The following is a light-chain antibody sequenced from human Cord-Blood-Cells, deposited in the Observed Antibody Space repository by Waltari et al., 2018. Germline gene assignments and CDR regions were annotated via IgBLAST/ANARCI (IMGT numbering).Light chain of an antibody. J-gene: IGKJ1*01. Sequence: AIRMTQSPSSFSASTGDRVTISCRASQGINSYLAWYQQKPGKAPKLLIYAASTLQSGFPSRFSGSVSWTDFTLTISCLQSDDFATYYFQQYNSYWTFCQGTKVEIK. CDR3: QQYNSYWT. CDR1: QGINSY. V-gene: IGKV1-8*01. CDR2: AAS.